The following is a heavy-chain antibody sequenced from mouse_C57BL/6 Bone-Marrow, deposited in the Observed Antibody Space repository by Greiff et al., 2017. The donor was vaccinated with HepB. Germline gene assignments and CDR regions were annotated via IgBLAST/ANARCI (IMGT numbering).Heavy chain of an antibody. CDR2: ISSGSSTI. V-gene: IGHV5-17*01. D-gene: IGHD2-3*01. CDR1: GFTFSDYG. Sequence: VQLKESGGGLVKPGGSLKLSCAASGFTFSDYGMHWVRQAPEKGLEWVAYISSGSSTIYYADTVKGRFTISRDNAKNTLFLQMTSLRSEDTAMYYCARWLYDGPGGFAYWGQGTLVTVSA. J-gene: IGHJ3*01. CDR3: ARWLYDGPGGFAY.